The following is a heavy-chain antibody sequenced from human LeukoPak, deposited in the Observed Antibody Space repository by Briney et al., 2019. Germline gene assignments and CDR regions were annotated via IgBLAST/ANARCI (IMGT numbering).Heavy chain of an antibody. CDR2: IYYTGRT. CDR3: ASQNRYCSNGVCFNYFDY. J-gene: IGHJ4*02. D-gene: IGHD2-8*01. CDR1: GGSISSSSHS. Sequence: SETLSLTCTVSGGSISSSSHSWGWIRQPPGKGLEWTGSIYYTGRTYYNPSLKSRVTISVDTSKNQSSLKLSSVTAADTAVYYCASQNRYCSNGVCFNYFDYWGQGTLVTVSS. V-gene: IGHV4-39*01.